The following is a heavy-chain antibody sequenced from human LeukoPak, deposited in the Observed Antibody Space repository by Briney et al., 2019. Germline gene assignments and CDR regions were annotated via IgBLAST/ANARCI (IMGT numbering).Heavy chain of an antibody. Sequence: ASVKVSCKVSGYTLTELSMHWVRQAPGKGLEWMGGFDPEDGETIYAQKFQGRVTMTEDTSTDTAYMELSSLRSEDTAVYYCATVPMVRGVVIPSTDYWGQGTLVTVSS. CDR1: GYTLTELS. CDR3: ATVPMVRGVVIPSTDY. V-gene: IGHV1-24*01. D-gene: IGHD3-10*01. CDR2: FDPEDGET. J-gene: IGHJ4*02.